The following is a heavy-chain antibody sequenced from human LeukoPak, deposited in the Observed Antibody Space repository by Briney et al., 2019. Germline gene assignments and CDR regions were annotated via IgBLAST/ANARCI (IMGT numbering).Heavy chain of an antibody. CDR2: ISYDGSSK. Sequence: PGGSLRLSCAASGFTFSSYGMHWVRQAPGKGLEWVAVISYDGSSKYYADSVKGRFTISRDNSKNTLYLQMNSLRAEDTAVYYCAKDGFDYWGQGTLVTVSS. CDR1: GFTFSSYG. CDR3: AKDGFDY. V-gene: IGHV3-30*18. J-gene: IGHJ4*02.